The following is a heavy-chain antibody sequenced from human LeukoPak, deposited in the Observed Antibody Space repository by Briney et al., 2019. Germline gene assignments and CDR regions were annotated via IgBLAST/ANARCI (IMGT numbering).Heavy chain of an antibody. D-gene: IGHD3-10*01. CDR3: AKDIDRGVIIRDYFDY. J-gene: IGHJ4*02. CDR1: GFTFSSYA. V-gene: IGHV3-23*01. Sequence: GGSLRLSCAASGFTFSSYAMSWVRQAPGKGLEWVSPISGSGGSTYYADSVKGRFTISRDNSKNTLYLQMNSLRAEGTAVYYCAKDIDRGVIIRDYFDYWGQGTLVTVSS. CDR2: ISGSGGST.